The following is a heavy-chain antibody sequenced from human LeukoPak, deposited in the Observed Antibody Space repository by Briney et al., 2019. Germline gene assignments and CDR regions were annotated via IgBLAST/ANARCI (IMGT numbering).Heavy chain of an antibody. CDR2: INPSDGSR. Sequence: ASVKISCKASGYTFTNYYMHWVRQAPGQGLEWMGIINPSDGSRSYAQKFQGRVTMTRDTSKSTVYMELSSLRSEDTAVYYCARVKDLSGELGLSYYNGLDVWGQGTTVTVSS. CDR3: ARVKDLSGELGLSYYNGLDV. V-gene: IGHV1-46*01. D-gene: IGHD3-10*01. CDR1: GYTFTNYY. J-gene: IGHJ6*02.